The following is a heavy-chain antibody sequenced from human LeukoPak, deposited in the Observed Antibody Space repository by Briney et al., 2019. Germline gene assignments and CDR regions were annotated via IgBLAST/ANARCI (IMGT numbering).Heavy chain of an antibody. Sequence: SQTLSLTCTVSGGSISSGGYYWSWIRQHPGKGLEWIGYIYYSGSTYYNPSLKSRVTISVDTSKNQFSLKLSSVTAADTAVYYCASSRPIWFGEPPRTDAFDIRGQGTMVTVSS. CDR1: GGSISSGGYY. CDR3: ASSRPIWFGEPPRTDAFDI. CDR2: IYYSGST. J-gene: IGHJ3*02. V-gene: IGHV4-31*03. D-gene: IGHD3-10*01.